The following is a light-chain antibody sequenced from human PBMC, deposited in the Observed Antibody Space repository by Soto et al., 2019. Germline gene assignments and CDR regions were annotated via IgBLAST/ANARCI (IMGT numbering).Light chain of an antibody. CDR2: DVS. CDR3: SSFTTSNSLGV. V-gene: IGLV2-14*03. CDR1: SSDVGAYNF. Sequence: QSALNQPASVTGSAGESISISYNENSSDVGAYNFVSWYQQHPGKAPKLMIYDVSHRPSGVSHRFSGSKSGNTASLTISGLQAEDEADYYCSSFTTSNSLGVFGGGTNVTV. J-gene: IGLJ3*02.